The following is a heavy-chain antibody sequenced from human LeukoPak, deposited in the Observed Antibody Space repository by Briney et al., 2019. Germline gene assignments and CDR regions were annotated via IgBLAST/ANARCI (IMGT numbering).Heavy chain of an antibody. V-gene: IGHV4-39*01. CDR1: GGSISTYY. D-gene: IGHD6-13*01. Sequence: SETLSLTCTVSGGSISTYYWGWIRQPPGKGLEWIGSIYYSGSTYYNPSLKSRVTISVDTSKNQFSLKLSSVTAADTAVYYCARRMAAAGLNWFDPWGQGTLVTVSS. CDR3: ARRMAAAGLNWFDP. CDR2: IYYSGST. J-gene: IGHJ5*02.